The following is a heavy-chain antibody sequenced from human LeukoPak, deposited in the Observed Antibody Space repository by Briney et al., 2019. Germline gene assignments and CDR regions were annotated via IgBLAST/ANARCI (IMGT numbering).Heavy chain of an antibody. CDR3: ARDLNWETY. CDR1: GFTFSSYW. D-gene: IGHD1-1*01. Sequence: GGSLRLSCAASGFTFSSYWMTWVRQSPGKGLEWVANIKPDGSQIYYVDSVKGRFTISRDNAKNSLYLQMNSLRAEDTAVYYCARDLNWETYWGQGTLVTVSS. J-gene: IGHJ4*02. V-gene: IGHV3-7*01. CDR2: IKPDGSQI.